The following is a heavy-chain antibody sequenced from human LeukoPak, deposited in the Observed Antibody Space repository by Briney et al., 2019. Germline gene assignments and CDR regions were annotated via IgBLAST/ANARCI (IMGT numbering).Heavy chain of an antibody. D-gene: IGHD3-22*01. V-gene: IGHV1-18*01. CDR2: ISAYNGYT. CDR1: GGTFSSYG. CDR3: ARDVLHRIYYESSAYHPGSSH. J-gene: IGHJ4*02. Sequence: ASVTVSCKASGGTFSSYGITWVRQAPGQGLEWMGWISAYNGYTHYAQKLQGRVTMTTDTSTSTAYMEVRSLRSDDTAVYYCARDVLHRIYYESSAYHPGSSHWGQGTLVTVSS.